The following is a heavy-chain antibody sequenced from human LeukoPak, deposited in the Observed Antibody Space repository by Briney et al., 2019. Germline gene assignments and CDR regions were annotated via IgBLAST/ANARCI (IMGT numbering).Heavy chain of an antibody. CDR3: AKVGSGSRPEIDY. Sequence: GGSLRLSCAASGFTFSSYGMHWVRQAPGKGLEWVAVIWYDGSNKYYADSVKGRFTISRDNSKNTLYLQMNSLRAEDTAVYYCAKVGSGSRPEIDYWGQGTLVTVSS. CDR2: IWYDGSNK. CDR1: GFTFSSYG. V-gene: IGHV3-33*06. J-gene: IGHJ4*02. D-gene: IGHD3-10*01.